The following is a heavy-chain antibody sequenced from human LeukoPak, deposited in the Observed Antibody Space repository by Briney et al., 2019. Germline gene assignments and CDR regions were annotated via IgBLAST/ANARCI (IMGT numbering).Heavy chain of an antibody. CDR3: ARDYCSGGSCYPDY. CDR1: GGSISSGGYY. V-gene: IGHV4-31*03. D-gene: IGHD2-15*01. CDR2: IYYSGST. Sequence: SETLSLTCTVSGGSISSGGYYWSWLRQHPGPVLEWIGYIYYSGSTYYNPSLKSRVTISVDTSKDQFSLKLSSVTAADTAVYYCARDYCSGGSCYPDYWGQGTLVTVSS. J-gene: IGHJ4*02.